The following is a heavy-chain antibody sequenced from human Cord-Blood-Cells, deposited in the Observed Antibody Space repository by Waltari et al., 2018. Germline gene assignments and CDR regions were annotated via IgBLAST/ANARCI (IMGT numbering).Heavy chain of an antibody. Sequence: VESGGGVVQPGRSLRLSCAASGFTFSSYAMHWVRQAPGKGLEWVAVISYDGSNKYYADSVKGRFTISRDNSKNTLYLQMNSLRAEDTAVYYCARDLLPGDHRAFDIWGQGTMVTVSS. CDR1: GFTFSSYA. J-gene: IGHJ3*02. CDR3: ARDLLPGDHRAFDI. CDR2: ISYDGSNK. V-gene: IGHV3-30-3*01. D-gene: IGHD7-27*01.